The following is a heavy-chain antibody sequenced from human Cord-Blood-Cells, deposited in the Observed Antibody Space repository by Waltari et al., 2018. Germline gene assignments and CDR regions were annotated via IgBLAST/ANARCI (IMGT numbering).Heavy chain of an antibody. V-gene: IGHV1-2*04. Sequence: QVQLVQSGAEVKKPGASVKVSCQASGYTFTGYYMHWVRQAPGQGLEWMGWINPNSGGTNYAQKFQGWVTMTRDTSISTAYMELSRLRSDDTAVYYCARDLTTVEVGFDYWGQGTLVTVSS. J-gene: IGHJ4*02. CDR2: INPNSGGT. D-gene: IGHD4-4*01. CDR3: ARDLTTVEVGFDY. CDR1: GYTFTGYY.